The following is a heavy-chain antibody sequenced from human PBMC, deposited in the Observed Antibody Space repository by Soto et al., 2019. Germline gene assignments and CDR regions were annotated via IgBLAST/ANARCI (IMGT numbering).Heavy chain of an antibody. V-gene: IGHV1-46*01. CDR3: AREAIYDYVWGSYRFYYYYSMDV. D-gene: IGHD3-16*02. Sequence: SVKASCKTPAYALTSYYMHWVRQAPGQGLEWMGIINPSGGSTSYAQKFQGRVTMTRDTSTSTVYMELSSLRSEDTAVYYCAREAIYDYVWGSYRFYYYYSMDVWGQGTTVTVSS. CDR1: AYALTSYY. CDR2: INPSGGST. J-gene: IGHJ6*01.